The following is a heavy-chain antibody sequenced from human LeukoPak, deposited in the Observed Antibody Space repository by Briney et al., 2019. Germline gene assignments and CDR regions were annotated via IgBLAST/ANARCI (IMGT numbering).Heavy chain of an antibody. D-gene: IGHD1-26*01. CDR1: AYTFTSYG. CDR2: ISVYNGHT. Sequence: GASVKVSCKASAYTFTSYGISWVRQAPGQGLEWMGWISVYNGHTNYAQNLQGRVTMNTDTSTRTAYMELRSLRSDDTAVYYCARGGRWELPRPYAFDIWGQGTMVTVSS. CDR3: ARGGRWELPRPYAFDI. V-gene: IGHV1-18*01. J-gene: IGHJ3*02.